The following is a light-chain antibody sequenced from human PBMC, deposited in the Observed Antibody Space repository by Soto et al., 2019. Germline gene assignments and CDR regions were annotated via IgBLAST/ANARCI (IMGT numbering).Light chain of an antibody. CDR3: QQHNDWWT. V-gene: IGKV3-15*01. CDR1: QNVNNN. CDR2: DAY. Sequence: EIVMTQSPATLSVSPGERATLSCRASQNVNNNLAWYQHKPGQAPRLLIYDAYTRATGIPARFRGSGSGTEFTLTISSLQSEDFAFYYCQQHNDWWTFGQGPKVEI. J-gene: IGKJ1*01.